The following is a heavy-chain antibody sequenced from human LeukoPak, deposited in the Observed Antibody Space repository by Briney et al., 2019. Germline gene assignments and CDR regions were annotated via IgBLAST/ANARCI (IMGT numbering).Heavy chain of an antibody. V-gene: IGHV3-21*01. D-gene: IGHD1-26*01. CDR2: ITSSSYI. CDR1: GFTFSSYS. CDR3: AKDGGKGASDYFDY. J-gene: IGHJ4*02. Sequence: GGSLRLSCAASGFTFSSYSLNWVRQAPGKGLEWVSSITSSSYIYYADSVKGRFTISRDNSKNTLYLQMNSLRAEDTAVYYCAKDGGKGASDYFDYWGQGTLVTVSS.